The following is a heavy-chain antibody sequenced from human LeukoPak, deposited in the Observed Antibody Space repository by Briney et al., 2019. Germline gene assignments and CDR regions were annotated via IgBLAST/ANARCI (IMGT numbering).Heavy chain of an antibody. V-gene: IGHV3-48*03. D-gene: IGHD2-21*01. Sequence: LSLTCTVSGGSISSYYWSWVRQAPGQGLEWVSYISSSGTTMFYSDSVKGRFTISRDSAKNSLYLQMNSLRVEDTAIYYCARDYSVPGDGLDPWGQGTLVTVSS. CDR1: GGSISSYY. CDR3: ARDYSVPGDGLDP. J-gene: IGHJ5*02. CDR2: ISSSGTTM.